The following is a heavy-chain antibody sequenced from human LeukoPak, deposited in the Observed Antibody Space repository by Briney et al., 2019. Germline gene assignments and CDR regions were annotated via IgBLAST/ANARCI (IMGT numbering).Heavy chain of an antibody. CDR3: ARDPDGDFDFDY. CDR2: ISVYNGDT. Sequence: ASVKVSCKASGYTFNNYGISWVRQAPGQGLERMGWISVYNGDTNYAQKFQGRVTMTTDTSTSTAYMELRSLRFDDTAVYYCARDPDGDFDFDYWAQGTLVTVSS. CDR1: GYTFNNYG. J-gene: IGHJ4*02. V-gene: IGHV1-18*01. D-gene: IGHD4-17*01.